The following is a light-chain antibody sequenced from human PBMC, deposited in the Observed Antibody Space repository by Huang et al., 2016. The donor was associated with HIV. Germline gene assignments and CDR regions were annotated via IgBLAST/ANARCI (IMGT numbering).Light chain of an antibody. CDR1: QDISTS. Sequence: GDRVVITCRASQDISTSLAWYQQKPGMAPKLLISAASKLQSGVSARFSGDSAGAYFTLFFTNVQPEDVATYYCQQLHDYPVTFGRGTRLDIK. V-gene: IGKV1-9*01. J-gene: IGKJ5*01. CDR3: QQLHDYPVT. CDR2: AAS.